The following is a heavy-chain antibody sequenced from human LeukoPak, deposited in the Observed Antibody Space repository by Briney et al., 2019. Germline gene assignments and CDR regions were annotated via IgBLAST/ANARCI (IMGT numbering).Heavy chain of an antibody. CDR2: INPSGGST. CDR1: GYTFTSYY. Sequence: GASVKVSCKASGYTFTSYYMHWVRQAPGQGLEWMGIINPSGGSTSYAQKFQGRATMTEDTSTDTAYMELSSLRSEDTAVYYCATSPPYYYDSSGEKYYYYYGMDVWGQGTTVTVSS. J-gene: IGHJ6*02. V-gene: IGHV1-46*01. D-gene: IGHD3-22*01. CDR3: ATSPPYYYDSSGEKYYYYYGMDV.